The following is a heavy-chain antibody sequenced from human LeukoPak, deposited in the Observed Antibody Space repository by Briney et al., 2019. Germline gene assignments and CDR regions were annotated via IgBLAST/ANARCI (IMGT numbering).Heavy chain of an antibody. CDR2: INWNGGST. D-gene: IGHD3-10*02. CDR3: ARDLVRGVIRPYYGMDV. Sequence: GGSLRLSCAASGFTFDDYDMSWVRQAPGKGLEWVSDINWNGGSTGYADSVKGRFTISRDNAKNSLYLQMNSLRAEDTAVYYCARDLVRGVIRPYYGMDVWGQGTTVTVSS. V-gene: IGHV3-20*04. CDR1: GFTFDDYD. J-gene: IGHJ6*02.